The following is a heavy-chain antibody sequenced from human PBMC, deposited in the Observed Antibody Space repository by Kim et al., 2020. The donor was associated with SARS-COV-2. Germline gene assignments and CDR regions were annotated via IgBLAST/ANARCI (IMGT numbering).Heavy chain of an antibody. D-gene: IGHD5-18*01. J-gene: IGHJ5*02. Sequence: SETLSLTCTVSGGSFRRSRYYWGWIRQPPGKGLEWIGSILYSGSIFDSGSTYYNPSLKSRLTISVDTSKNEFSLKLRSVTAADTAVYYCARPFEGHSNGAWFDPWGQGTLVTVSS. CDR1: GGSFRRSRYY. V-gene: IGHV4-39*01. CDR3: ARPFEGHSNGAWFDP. CDR2: ILYSGSIFDSGST.